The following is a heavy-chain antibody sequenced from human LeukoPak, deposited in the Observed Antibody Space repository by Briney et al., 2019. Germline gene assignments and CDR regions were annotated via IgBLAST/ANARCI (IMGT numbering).Heavy chain of an antibody. J-gene: IGHJ4*02. V-gene: IGHV3-33*08. D-gene: IGHD3-3*01. Sequence: PGGSLRLSCAASGFTFDVYAMHWVRQAPGEGLEWVAVIWYGGSNKYYADSVKGRFTISRDNSKNTLYLQMNSLRAEDTAVYYCARGDYDFWSGAFDYWGQGTLVTVSS. CDR2: IWYGGSNK. CDR3: ARGDYDFWSGAFDY. CDR1: GFTFDVYA.